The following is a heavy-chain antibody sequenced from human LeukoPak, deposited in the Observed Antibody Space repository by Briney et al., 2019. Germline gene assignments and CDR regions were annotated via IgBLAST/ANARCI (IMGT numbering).Heavy chain of an antibody. CDR1: GLTFTNCA. J-gene: IGHJ5*01. V-gene: IGHV3-23*01. D-gene: IGHD1-26*01. Sequence: PGGSLRLSCAASGLTFTNCAITWVRQAPGKGLKWVSSISGSGASTYYADSVRGRFTISRDNSNNTVYLQMTGLSVEDTALYYCAKDQSRVGASDPLDSWGQGTQVTVSS. CDR3: AKDQSRVGASDPLDS. CDR2: ISGSGAST.